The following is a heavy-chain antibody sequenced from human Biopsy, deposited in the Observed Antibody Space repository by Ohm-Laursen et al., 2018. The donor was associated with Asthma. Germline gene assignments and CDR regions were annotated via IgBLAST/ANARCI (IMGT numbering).Heavy chain of an antibody. J-gene: IGHJ4*02. Sequence: SSVNVSCKASGYTFRSYGVSWVRQAPGQGLEWMGWISPFTGATHFGQKFQGRVTMTTGTSTNTAYMELRSLRSDDTAVYYCARHTYNFGGFNYWGQGSLVLVSS. V-gene: IGHV1-18*04. D-gene: IGHD5-24*01. CDR1: GYTFRSYG. CDR2: ISPFTGAT. CDR3: ARHTYNFGGFNY.